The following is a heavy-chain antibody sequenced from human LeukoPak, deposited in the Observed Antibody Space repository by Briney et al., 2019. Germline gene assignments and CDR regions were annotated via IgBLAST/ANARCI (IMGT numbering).Heavy chain of an antibody. CDR1: GYTFTSYY. J-gene: IGHJ4*02. Sequence: ASVKVSCKASGYTFTSYYMHWVRQAPGQGLEWMGIINPSGGSTSYAQKFQGRVTMTRDMSTSTVYMELSSLRAEDTALYYCVRDRDSTGYYDYWGQGTLVTVSS. CDR3: VRDRDSTGYYDY. D-gene: IGHD3-22*01. V-gene: IGHV1-46*01. CDR2: INPSGGST.